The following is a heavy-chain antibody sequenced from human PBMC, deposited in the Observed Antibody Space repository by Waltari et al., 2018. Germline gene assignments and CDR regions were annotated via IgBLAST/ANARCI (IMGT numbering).Heavy chain of an antibody. V-gene: IGHV3-23*01. J-gene: IGHJ4*02. CDR1: GFTFISYA. CDR3: AKVGGIAAAEFQFDF. Sequence: EVQLLESGGGLVQPGGSLRLSCAASGFTFISYAMSWVRQAPGNGLWGVSSVSGPGLPTLYADSVNGRFSISRDNSKNTLYLQINGLRADDTAVYYCAKVGGIAAAEFQFDFWGRGTLVTVSS. D-gene: IGHD6-13*01. CDR2: VSGPGLPT.